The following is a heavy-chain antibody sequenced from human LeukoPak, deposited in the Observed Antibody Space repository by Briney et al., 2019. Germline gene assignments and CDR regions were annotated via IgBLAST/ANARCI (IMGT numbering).Heavy chain of an antibody. Sequence: PSETLSLTCTVSGDSVSNDKYYWGWIRQPPGKGLEWIGSIYYSGSTYYNPSLKSRVTISVDTSKNQFSLKLSSVTAADTAVYYCARGGSSSSAYNWFDPWGQGTLVTVSS. V-gene: IGHV4-39*07. J-gene: IGHJ5*02. D-gene: IGHD6-6*01. CDR3: ARGGSSSSAYNWFDP. CDR2: IYYSGST. CDR1: GDSVSNDKYY.